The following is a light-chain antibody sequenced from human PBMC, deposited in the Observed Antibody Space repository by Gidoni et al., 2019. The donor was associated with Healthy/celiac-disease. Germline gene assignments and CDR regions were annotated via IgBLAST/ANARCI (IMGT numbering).Light chain of an antibody. CDR3: QVWDSSSDAYV. Sequence: SYVLTQPPSVSVAPGKTARITCGGNNIVSKSVHWYQQKPGQAPVLVIYYDSDRPSGIPERFSGSNSGNTATLTISRVEAGDEADYYCQVWDSSSDAYVFGTGTKVTVL. V-gene: IGLV3-21*04. CDR1: NIVSKS. J-gene: IGLJ1*01. CDR2: YDS.